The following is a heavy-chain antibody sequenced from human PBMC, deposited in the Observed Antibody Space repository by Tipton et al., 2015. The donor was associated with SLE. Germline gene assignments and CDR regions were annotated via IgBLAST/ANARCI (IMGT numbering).Heavy chain of an antibody. V-gene: IGHV1-18*01. J-gene: IGHJ4*02. CDR1: GYTFTTYG. Sequence: VQLVQSGAEVKKPGASVKVSCKTSGYTFTTYGVSWVRQAPGQGLQWMGCINPNNGNTNYAQNLQGRVTMTTDTSTSTAYLQLRSLRSDDTAVYYCARDQDTLDYYDISGCYWGQGTLVTVSS. D-gene: IGHD3-22*01. CDR3: ARDQDTLDYYDISGCY. CDR2: INPNNGNT.